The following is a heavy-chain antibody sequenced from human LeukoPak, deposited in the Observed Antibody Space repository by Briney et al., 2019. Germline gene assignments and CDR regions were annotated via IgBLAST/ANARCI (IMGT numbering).Heavy chain of an antibody. D-gene: IGHD3-3*01. CDR3: TSGPNFYYFDY. CDR2: IYHSGST. J-gene: IGHJ4*02. CDR1: GYSISSDYY. V-gene: IGHV4-38-2*01. Sequence: SETLSLTCAVSGYSISSDYYWGWIRQPPGKGLEWIGTIYHSGSTYLNPFLKSRVTISEDTSKNQFSLNLNSVTAAGTAVYYCTSGPNFYYFDYWGQGTLVTVSS.